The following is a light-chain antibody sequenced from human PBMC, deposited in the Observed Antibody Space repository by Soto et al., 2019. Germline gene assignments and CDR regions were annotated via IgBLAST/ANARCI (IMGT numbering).Light chain of an antibody. V-gene: IGKV3-15*01. Sequence: IVMTQSPATLSVSPGERASLSCRASQSVSSNLASYQQKPGQTPRLLIYATCTRATGIPARFSGNESATEFTLTISSLQYEDFAVYYCQHYNKWTLTFGGGTKVNI. CDR3: QHYNKWTLT. CDR2: ATC. J-gene: IGKJ4*01. CDR1: QSVSSN.